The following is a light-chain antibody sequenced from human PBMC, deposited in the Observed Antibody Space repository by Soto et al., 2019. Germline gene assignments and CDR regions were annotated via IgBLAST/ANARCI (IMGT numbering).Light chain of an antibody. CDR3: QQYNTYPLT. J-gene: IGKJ4*01. CDR2: KAS. CDR1: QTISRW. Sequence: DIRMTQSPSTLSASGGDSVTITCRASQTISRWLGWYQQKPGKAPNLLIYKASSLESWVPSRLSASGSGTEFTLTISSLQPDDFAIDYCQQYNTYPLTYGGGTKVEIK. V-gene: IGKV1-5*03.